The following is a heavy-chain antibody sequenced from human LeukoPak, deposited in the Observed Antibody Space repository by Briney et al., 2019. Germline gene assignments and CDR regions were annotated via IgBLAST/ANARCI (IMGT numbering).Heavy chain of an antibody. D-gene: IGHD6-13*01. V-gene: IGHV3-23*01. Sequence: GGSLRLSCAASGFTFSSYAMSWVRQAPGKGLEGVSSISGSGGGTYYTASVQGRFTMSRDNSKNTLSLQKNIVSSEHTALYYCAKDKSGAGGQSDYWGQGTLVTVSS. CDR3: AKDKSGAGGQSDY. CDR1: GFTFSSYA. CDR2: ISGSGGGT. J-gene: IGHJ4*02.